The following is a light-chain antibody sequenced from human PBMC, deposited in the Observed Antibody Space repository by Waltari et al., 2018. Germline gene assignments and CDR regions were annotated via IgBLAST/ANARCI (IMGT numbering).Light chain of an antibody. CDR1: QTVIIY. V-gene: IGKV1-39*01. CDR2: AAS. J-gene: IGKJ5*01. Sequence: DIHLTQSPSSLSASVGDRVTITCRTTQTVIIYLNWYQQKQGKAPKLLIYAASSLQSGVPSRFSGSGSGTDFTLTISSLQPEDFATYYCQQSYSGPITFGQGTRLENK. CDR3: QQSYSGPIT.